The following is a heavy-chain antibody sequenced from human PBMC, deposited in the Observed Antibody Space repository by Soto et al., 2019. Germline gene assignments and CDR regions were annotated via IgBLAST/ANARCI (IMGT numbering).Heavy chain of an antibody. CDR3: ARHGYHDILTGYIDY. CDR1: GYSFTSYW. V-gene: IGHV5-51*01. J-gene: IGHJ4*02. D-gene: IGHD3-9*01. Sequence: EVQLVQSGAEVKKPGESLKISCRGSGYSFTSYWIGWVRHMPGKGLEWMGIIYPGDSDTRYSPSFQGQVTISADKSISTAYLQWSSLKASDTAMFYCARHGYHDILTGYIDYWGQGTLVTVSS. CDR2: IYPGDSDT.